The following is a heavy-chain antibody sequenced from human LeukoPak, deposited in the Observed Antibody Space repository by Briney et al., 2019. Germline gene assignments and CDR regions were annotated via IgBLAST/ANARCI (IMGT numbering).Heavy chain of an antibody. V-gene: IGHV3-66*02. CDR3: VTSTGQQFIPYDY. J-gene: IGHJ4*02. CDR1: GITVSSNY. Sequence: GGSLRLSCAASGITVSSNYVTWIRQAPGKGLEWVSLIYGGDAAYYAESVRGRFMISRDNLKDTLFLQMNSLRVEDTAVYYCVTSTGQQFIPYDYWGQGTHVTVSS. D-gene: IGHD6-13*01. CDR2: IYGGDAA.